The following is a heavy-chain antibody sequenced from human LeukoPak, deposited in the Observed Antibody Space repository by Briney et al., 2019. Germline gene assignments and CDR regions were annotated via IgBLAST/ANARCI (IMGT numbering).Heavy chain of an antibody. CDR2: ISWDGGST. Sequence: SGGSLRLSCAASGFTFEDYAMHWVRQAPGKGLEWVSLISWDGGSTHYADSVKGRFTISRDNSKNSLYLQMNSLRAEDTALYYCAKDRGYMDVWGKGTTVTVSS. J-gene: IGHJ6*03. V-gene: IGHV3-43D*03. CDR1: GFTFEDYA. CDR3: AKDRGYMDV.